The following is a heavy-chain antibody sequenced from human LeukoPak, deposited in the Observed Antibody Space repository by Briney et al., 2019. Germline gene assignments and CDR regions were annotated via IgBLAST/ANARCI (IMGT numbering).Heavy chain of an antibody. CDR3: ARRLDDFIDGEGLHYWFDL. D-gene: IGHD3-10*01. CDR2: IHYSGST. Sequence: SETLSLTCAVSGASLSRYYWTWIRQPPGKGLEWIGYIHYSGSTNYNASLKRRLAISVDTSKNQISMKLTSVTAADTAVYYCARRLDDFIDGEGLHYWFDLWGQGTLVTVSS. J-gene: IGHJ5*02. V-gene: IGHV4-59*01. CDR1: GASLSRYY.